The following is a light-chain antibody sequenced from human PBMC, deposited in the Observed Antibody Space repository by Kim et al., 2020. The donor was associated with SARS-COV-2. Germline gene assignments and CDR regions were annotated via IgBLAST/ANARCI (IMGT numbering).Light chain of an antibody. CDR1: SAKRGSSA. V-gene: IGLV1-44*01. Sequence: GPRSTCSLSERSAKRGSSANYCYQRHPGTAPKLHLFINNQRPSGVPDPFSGSKSGTSASLAISGLQSEDEADYYCASWDDSLNAVVFGGGTQLTVL. J-gene: IGLJ2*01. CDR3: ASWDDSLNAVV. CDR2: INN.